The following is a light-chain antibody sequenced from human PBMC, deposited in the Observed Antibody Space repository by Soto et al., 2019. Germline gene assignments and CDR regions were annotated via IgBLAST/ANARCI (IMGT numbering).Light chain of an antibody. J-gene: IGLJ1*01. CDR2: EVS. CDR1: SSDVGGYNY. CDR3: SSYTSSSTQLV. V-gene: IGLV2-14*01. Sequence: SALTQPASVSGSPGQSITISCTGTSSDVGGYNYVSWYQQHPGKAPKLMIYEVSNRPSGVSNRFSGSKSGNTASLTISGLQAEDEADYYCSSYTSSSTQLVFGTGTKVTVL.